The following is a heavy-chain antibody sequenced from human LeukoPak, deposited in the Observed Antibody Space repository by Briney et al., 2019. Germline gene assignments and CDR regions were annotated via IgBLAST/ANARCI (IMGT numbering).Heavy chain of an antibody. CDR3: AKDDYYGSGSYYNHYGMDV. CDR1: GFTFSSYG. V-gene: IGHV3-30*18. CDR2: ISYDGSNK. J-gene: IGHJ6*02. Sequence: PGRSLRLSCAASGFTFSSYGMHWVRQAPGKGLEWAAVISYDGSNKYYADSVKGRFTISRDNSKNTLYLQMNSLRAEDTDVYYCAKDDYYGSGSYYNHYGMDVWGQGTTVTVSS. D-gene: IGHD3-10*01.